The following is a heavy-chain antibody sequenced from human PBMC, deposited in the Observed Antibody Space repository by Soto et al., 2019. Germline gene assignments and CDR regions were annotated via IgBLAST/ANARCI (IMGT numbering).Heavy chain of an antibody. CDR2: ISGSATSK. D-gene: IGHD2-15*01. CDR3: TRVKGILVAAAFFDY. V-gene: IGHV3-11*04. J-gene: IGHJ4*02. CDR1: GFTFSDYY. Sequence: GGSLRLSCAASGFTFSDYYMSWIRQAPGKGLEWVSYISGSATSKFYADSVRGRFTISRDNGKNSLSLQMNSLTGEDTGVYFRTRVKGILVAAAFFDYWGRGTPVTVSS.